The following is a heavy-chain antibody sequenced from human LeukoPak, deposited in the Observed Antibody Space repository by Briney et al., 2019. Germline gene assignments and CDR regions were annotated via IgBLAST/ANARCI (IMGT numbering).Heavy chain of an antibody. CDR2: ISGDGGST. Sequence: GGSLRLSCAASGFTFDDYAMHWVRQAPGKGLEWVSLISGDGGSTYYADSVKGRFTISRDNSKSSLYLQMNSLRTEDTALYYCASTLHEWLLSPSDAFDIRGQGTMVTVSS. J-gene: IGHJ3*02. CDR1: GFTFDDYA. D-gene: IGHD3-3*01. V-gene: IGHV3-43*02. CDR3: ASTLHEWLLSPSDAFDI.